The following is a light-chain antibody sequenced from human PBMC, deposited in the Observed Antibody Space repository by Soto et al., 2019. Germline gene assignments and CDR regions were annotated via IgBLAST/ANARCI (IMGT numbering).Light chain of an antibody. CDR1: QDITNY. V-gene: IGKV1-33*01. Sequence: DIQMTQSPSSLSASVGDRVTITCQASQDITNYLNWYQQKPGKAPNLLIYGASNLETGVPSRFSGSGSGTEFTLTISSLQSEDFAVYYCQQYNNWPLTFGGGTKVEIK. CDR3: QQYNNWPLT. J-gene: IGKJ4*01. CDR2: GAS.